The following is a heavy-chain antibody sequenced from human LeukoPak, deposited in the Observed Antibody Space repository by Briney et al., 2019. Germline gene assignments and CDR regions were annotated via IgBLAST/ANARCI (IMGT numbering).Heavy chain of an antibody. Sequence: GGSLRLSCAASGFTFSSYGMHWVRQAPGKGLEWVAVISYDGSNKYYTDSVNGRFTISRDNSKNALFLQMNSLRAEDTAVYYCAKEGYYGSGSFPDYWGQGTPVTVSS. CDR3: AKEGYYGSGSFPDY. CDR1: GFTFSSYG. D-gene: IGHD3-10*01. J-gene: IGHJ4*02. CDR2: ISYDGSNK. V-gene: IGHV3-30*18.